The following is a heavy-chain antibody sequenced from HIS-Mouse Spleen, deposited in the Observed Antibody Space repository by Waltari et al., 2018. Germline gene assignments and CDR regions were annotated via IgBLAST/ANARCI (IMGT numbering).Heavy chain of an antibody. J-gene: IGHJ3*02. Sequence: QVQLQESGPGLVKPSETLSLTCTVSGYSISSGYYWGWIRQPPGKGLEWIGSIYHSGSTYYNPSLKSRVTISVDTSKNQFSLKLSSVTAADTAVYYCARAKTGDAFDIWGQGTMVTVSS. CDR2: IYHSGST. D-gene: IGHD7-27*01. CDR1: GYSISSGYY. CDR3: ARAKTGDAFDI. V-gene: IGHV4-38-2*02.